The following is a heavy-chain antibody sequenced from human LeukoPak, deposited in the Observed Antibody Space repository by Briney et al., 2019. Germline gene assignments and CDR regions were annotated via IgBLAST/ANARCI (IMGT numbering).Heavy chain of an antibody. D-gene: IGHD1-26*01. CDR3: ARAYSERYGLGYYYMDV. Sequence: GGSLRLSCAASAFTFRSYGMHWVRQAPGKGLDWVAFIRYDGSNKYYGDSVKGRFTISRDNSKNTLYLQMNTLRAEDTAVYYCARAYSERYGLGYYYMDVWGKGTTVTISS. J-gene: IGHJ6*03. V-gene: IGHV3-30*02. CDR2: IRYDGSNK. CDR1: AFTFRSYG.